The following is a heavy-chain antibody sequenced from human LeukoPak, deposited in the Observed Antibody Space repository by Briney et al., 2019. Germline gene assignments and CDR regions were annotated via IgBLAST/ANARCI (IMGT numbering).Heavy chain of an antibody. CDR2: ISYDGSNK. J-gene: IGHJ4*02. CDR1: GFTFSSYG. CDR3: AREVPDDYYDSSGYIFDY. D-gene: IGHD3-22*01. Sequence: PGRSLRLSCAASGFTFSSYGMHWVRQAPGKGLEWVAVISYDGSNKYYADSVKGRFTISRDNSKNTLYLQMNSLRAEDTAVYYCAREVPDDYYDSSGYIFDYWGQGTLVTVSS. V-gene: IGHV3-30*19.